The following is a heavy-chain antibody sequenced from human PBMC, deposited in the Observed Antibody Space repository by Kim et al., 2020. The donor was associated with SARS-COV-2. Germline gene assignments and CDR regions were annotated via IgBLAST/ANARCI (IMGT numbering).Heavy chain of an antibody. D-gene: IGHD3-22*01. J-gene: IGHJ4*02. V-gene: IGHV4-59*01. CDR2: IYYSGST. CDR3: ARAGRYYDSSGDYGVVYFDY. CDR1: GGSISSYY. Sequence: SETLSLTCTVSGGSISSYYWSWIRQPPGKGLEWIGYIYYSGSTNYNPSLKSRVTISVDTSKNQFSLKLSSVTAADTAVYYCARAGRYYDSSGDYGVVYFDYWGQGTLVTVSS.